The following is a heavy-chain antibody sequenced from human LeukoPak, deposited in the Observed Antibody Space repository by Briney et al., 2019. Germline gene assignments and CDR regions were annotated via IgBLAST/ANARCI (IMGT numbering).Heavy chain of an antibody. CDR3: ARMITFGGVFDY. V-gene: IGHV1-69*06. D-gene: IGHD3-16*01. Sequence: ASVKVSCKASGGTFISYAISWVRQAPGQGLEWMGGIIPIFGTANYAQKFQGRVTITADKSTSTAYMELSSLRSEDTAVYYCARMITFGGVFDYWGQGTLVTVSS. CDR1: GGTFISYA. CDR2: IIPIFGTA. J-gene: IGHJ4*02.